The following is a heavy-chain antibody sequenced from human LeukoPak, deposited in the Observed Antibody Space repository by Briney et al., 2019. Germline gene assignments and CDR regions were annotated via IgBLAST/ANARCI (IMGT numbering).Heavy chain of an antibody. CDR2: IYYCGST. Sequence: WETLSLTCPVSGGSLSSYYWSWIPQPPGKGLEWIGYIYYCGSTNYNPPLRSRVTVSIDTSENQFSLKLSSVNAADTAVYYCARCGGSGYDYVNYFDYWGQGTLVTVSS. J-gene: IGHJ4*02. V-gene: IGHV4-59*01. D-gene: IGHD5-12*01. CDR1: GGSLSSYY. CDR3: ARCGGSGYDYVNYFDY.